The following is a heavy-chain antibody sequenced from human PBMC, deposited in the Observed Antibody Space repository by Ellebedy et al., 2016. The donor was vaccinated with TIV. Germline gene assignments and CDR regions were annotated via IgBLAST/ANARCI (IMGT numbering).Heavy chain of an antibody. CDR2: IHHSGTT. Sequence: MPSETLSLTCTVSGYSITNGYYWSWIRQPPGKGLEWSATIHHSGTTYYTSSPKSRVSISVDTSKNQFSLKLFSVAAADTAVYYCATYNRYYAFEFPYWGQGTLVTVSS. CDR1: GYSITNGYY. V-gene: IGHV4-38-2*02. D-gene: IGHD3-3*01. CDR3: ATYNRYYAFEFPY. J-gene: IGHJ4*02.